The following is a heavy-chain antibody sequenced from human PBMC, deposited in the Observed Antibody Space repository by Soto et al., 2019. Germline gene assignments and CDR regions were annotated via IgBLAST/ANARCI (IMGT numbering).Heavy chain of an antibody. CDR2: IWYDGSNK. V-gene: IGHV3-33*01. J-gene: IGHJ5*02. CDR1: GFTFSSYG. Sequence: QVQLVESGGGVVQPGRSLRLSCAASGFTFSSYGMHWVRQAPGKGLEWVAVIWYDGSNKYYADSVKGRFTISRDNSKNTLYLQMNSLRAEDTAVYYCARSGEWLRLGWFDPWGQGTLVIVSS. CDR3: ARSGEWLRLGWFDP. D-gene: IGHD6-19*01.